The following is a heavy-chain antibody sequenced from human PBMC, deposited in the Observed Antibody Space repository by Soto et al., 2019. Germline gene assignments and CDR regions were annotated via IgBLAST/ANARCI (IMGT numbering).Heavy chain of an antibody. Sequence: GASVKVSCKASGYTFTSYGISWVRQAPGQGLEWMGWMSAYSGNTGYVQKFQGRVTMTRNTSISTAYMELSSLRSEDTAVYYCARSALGSITGTLSYYYYYCMDVWGKGTTVTVSS. J-gene: IGHJ6*03. CDR1: GYTFTSYG. V-gene: IGHV1-8*02. CDR2: MSAYSGNT. D-gene: IGHD1-20*01. CDR3: ARSALGSITGTLSYYYYYCMDV.